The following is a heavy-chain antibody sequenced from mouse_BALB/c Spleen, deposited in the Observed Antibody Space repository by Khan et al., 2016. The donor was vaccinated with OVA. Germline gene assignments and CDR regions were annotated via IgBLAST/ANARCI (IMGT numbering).Heavy chain of an antibody. Sequence: EVELVESGGGLVQPGGSRKLSCAASGFTFSDYGMAWVRQAPGKGPEWVAFISDLAYTIYYAATVTGRFTISSENAKNTLYLDMSSLRSEDTTSYYCARGGGTAPFAYWGLGTLVTVSA. D-gene: IGHD1-2*01. CDR1: GFTFSDYG. J-gene: IGHJ3*01. V-gene: IGHV5-15*02. CDR3: ARGGGTAPFAY. CDR2: ISDLAYTI.